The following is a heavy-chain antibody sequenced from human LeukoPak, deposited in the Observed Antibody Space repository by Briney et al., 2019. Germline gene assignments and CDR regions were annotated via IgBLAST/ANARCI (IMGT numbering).Heavy chain of an antibody. J-gene: IGHJ4*02. V-gene: IGHV3-66*01. CDR2: IYSGGST. Sequence: QTGGSLRLSCAASGFTVSSNYMSWVRQAPGKGLEWVSVIYSGGSTYYADSVKGRFTISRDNSKNTLYLHMNSLRAEDTAVYYCARGADYGKIDYWGQGTLVTVSS. CDR3: ARGADYGKIDY. CDR1: GFTVSSNY. D-gene: IGHD4-17*01.